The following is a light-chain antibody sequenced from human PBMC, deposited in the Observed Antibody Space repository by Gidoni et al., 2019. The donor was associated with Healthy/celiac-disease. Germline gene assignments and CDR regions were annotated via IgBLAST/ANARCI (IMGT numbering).Light chain of an antibody. CDR1: QSVSSSY. CDR3: QQYGSSRWT. J-gene: IGKJ1*01. CDR2: GAS. Sequence: EIVLTQSPGTLSLSPGERATLSCMASQSVSSSYLAWYQQKPGQAPRLLIYGASSRATGIPDRFSGSGYGTDFTLTISRLEPEDFAVYYCQQYGSSRWTFGQGTKVEIK. V-gene: IGKV3-20*01.